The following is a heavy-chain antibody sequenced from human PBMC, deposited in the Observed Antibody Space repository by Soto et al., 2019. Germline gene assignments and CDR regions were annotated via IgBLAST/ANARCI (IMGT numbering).Heavy chain of an antibody. J-gene: IGHJ5*02. CDR2: INPNSGGT. D-gene: IGHD6-13*01. Sequence: ASVKVSCKASGYTFTGYYMHWVRQAPGQGLEWMGWINPNSGGTNYAQKFQGRVTMTRDTSISTAYMELSRLRSDDTAVYYCARGGYSSSWYLSWFDPWGQGTLVTVSS. CDR1: GYTFTGYY. V-gene: IGHV1-2*02. CDR3: ARGGYSSSWYLSWFDP.